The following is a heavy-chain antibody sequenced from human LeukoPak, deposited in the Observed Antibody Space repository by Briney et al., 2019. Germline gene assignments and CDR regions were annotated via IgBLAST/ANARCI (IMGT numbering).Heavy chain of an antibody. Sequence: SETLSLTCAVYGGSFSGYYWSWIRQPPGKGLEWIGEINHSGSTNYNPSLKSRVTISVDTSKNQFSLKLSSVTAADTAVYYCATLPSYSSGWYRTYWGQGTLVTVSS. V-gene: IGHV4-34*01. J-gene: IGHJ4*02. D-gene: IGHD6-19*01. CDR3: ATLPSYSSGWYRTY. CDR2: INHSGST. CDR1: GGSFSGYY.